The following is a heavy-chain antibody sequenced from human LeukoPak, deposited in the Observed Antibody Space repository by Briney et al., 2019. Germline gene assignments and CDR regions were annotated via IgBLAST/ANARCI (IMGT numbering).Heavy chain of an antibody. V-gene: IGHV3-30*03. CDR2: ISYDGSNK. J-gene: IGHJ4*02. CDR1: GFTFSSDG. Sequence: GGSLRLSCAASGFTFSSDGMHWVRQAPGKGLEWVAVISYDGSNKYYADSVKGRFTISRDNSKNTLYLQMNSLRAEDTAVYYCARDSSSWGTAEYFDYWGQGTLVTVSS. CDR3: ARDSSSWGTAEYFDY. D-gene: IGHD6-13*01.